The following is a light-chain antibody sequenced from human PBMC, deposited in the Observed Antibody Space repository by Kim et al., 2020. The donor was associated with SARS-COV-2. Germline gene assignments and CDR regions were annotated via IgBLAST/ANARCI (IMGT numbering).Light chain of an antibody. CDR2: YDS. V-gene: IGLV3-21*04. Sequence: SYELTQPPSVSVAPGKTARITCGGNNIGSKSVHWYQQKPGQAPVLVIYYDSDRPSGIPERFSGSNSGTTATLTINRVEAGDEADYYCQVWDNGSDQGVFGGGTKLTVL. J-gene: IGLJ2*01. CDR3: QVWDNGSDQGV. CDR1: NIGSKS.